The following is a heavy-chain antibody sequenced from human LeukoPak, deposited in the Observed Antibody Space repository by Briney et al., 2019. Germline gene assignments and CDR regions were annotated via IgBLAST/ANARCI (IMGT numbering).Heavy chain of an antibody. CDR3: AREFSDFWSGYYNYFDY. V-gene: IGHV3-7*01. D-gene: IGHD3-3*01. Sequence: GGSLRLSCVASGFTFSTYWMSWVRQAPGKGLEWVANIKQDGSEKTYVDSVKGRFTISRDNAKNSLYLQIDSLSAEDTAVYCCAREFSDFWSGYYNYFDYWGQGTLVTVSS. CDR2: IKQDGSEK. CDR1: GFTFSTYW. J-gene: IGHJ4*02.